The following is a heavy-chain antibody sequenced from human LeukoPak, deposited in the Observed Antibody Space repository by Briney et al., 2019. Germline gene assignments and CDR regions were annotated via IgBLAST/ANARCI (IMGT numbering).Heavy chain of an antibody. CDR2: ISRSGGHT. D-gene: IGHD5-12*01. CDR1: GFTFSSYA. CDR3: AKGGGYEAQYYYYYLDV. Sequence: GGSPRLSCAASGFTFSSYAIHWVRQAPGKGLEYVSAISRSGGHTYYANSVEGRFTISRDNSKNTLYLQMKSLRAEDTAVYYCAKGGGYEAQYYYYYLDVWGKGTTVTISS. J-gene: IGHJ6*03. V-gene: IGHV3-64*01.